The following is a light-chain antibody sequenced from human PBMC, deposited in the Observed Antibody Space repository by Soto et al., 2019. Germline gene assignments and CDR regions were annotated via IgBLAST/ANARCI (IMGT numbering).Light chain of an antibody. Sequence: EIVMTQSPATLSVSPGERATLSCRASQYVSNNLAWYQQKPGQATKLLIYGASTRATGIPARFSGSGSGTELTLIISSLQSEDFAVYYCQQYHNWPLTFGGGTNVEIK. CDR3: QQYHNWPLT. CDR1: QYVSNN. J-gene: IGKJ4*01. CDR2: GAS. V-gene: IGKV3D-15*01.